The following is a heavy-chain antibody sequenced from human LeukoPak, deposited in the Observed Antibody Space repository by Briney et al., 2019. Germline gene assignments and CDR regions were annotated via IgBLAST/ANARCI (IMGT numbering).Heavy chain of an antibody. J-gene: IGHJ5*02. Sequence: EASVKVSCKASGGTFSSYAISWVRQTPGQGLEWMGGIIPIFGTANYAQKFQGRVTMTRDTSTSTVYMELSSLRSEDTAVYYCARGLRVDIPGVDPWGQGTLVTVSS. CDR3: ARGLRVDIPGVDP. CDR2: IIPIFGTA. V-gene: IGHV1-69*05. CDR1: GGTFSSYA. D-gene: IGHD3-9*01.